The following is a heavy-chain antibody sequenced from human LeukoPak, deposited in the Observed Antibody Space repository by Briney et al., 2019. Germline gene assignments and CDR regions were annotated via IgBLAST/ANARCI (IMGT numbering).Heavy chain of an antibody. V-gene: IGHV4-39*07. Sequence: SETLSLTCTVSRGSITSGGYYWAWLRQPPGKGLEWIGSVYYSGSTYYNPSLNSRVTISLDTSKNQFSLKLSSVTAADTAVYYCARETSQKGAHYMDVWGKGTTITISS. CDR2: VYYSGST. J-gene: IGHJ6*03. D-gene: IGHD3-16*01. CDR3: ARETSQKGAHYMDV. CDR1: RGSITSGGYY.